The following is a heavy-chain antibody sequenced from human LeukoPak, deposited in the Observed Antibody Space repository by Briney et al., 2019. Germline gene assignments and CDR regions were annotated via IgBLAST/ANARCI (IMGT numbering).Heavy chain of an antibody. D-gene: IGHD5-24*01. J-gene: IGHJ4*02. CDR3: PMVGDGYRTDCFYY. V-gene: IGHV3-33*01. CDR1: GCTFSSYG. Sequence: TWGSLTLTCAASGCTFSSYGIHWVCQAPGKGLEWVAVIWYDGSNKYYADSVKGRFTISRDNSKNTLYLQMNSLRAEDTAVYYCPMVGDGYRTDCFYYWGQGTLVTVSS. CDR2: IWYDGSNK.